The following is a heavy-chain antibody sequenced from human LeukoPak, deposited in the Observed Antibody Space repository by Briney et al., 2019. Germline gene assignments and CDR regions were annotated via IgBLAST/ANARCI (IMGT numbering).Heavy chain of an antibody. V-gene: IGHV3-13*01. CDR2: IGTAGDT. CDR1: GFTFNFYD. J-gene: IGHJ4*02. CDR3: ARSPPDYAFWRGYYFDD. D-gene: IGHD3-3*01. Sequence: GGSRRLSCAAAGFTFNFYDMHWGRQAPGEGLEWVSSIGTAGDTHYPDSVKGRFTISRENAKNSFYLQMNTLGAGDTAVYYCARSPPDYAFWRGYYFDDWGQGTLVTVSS.